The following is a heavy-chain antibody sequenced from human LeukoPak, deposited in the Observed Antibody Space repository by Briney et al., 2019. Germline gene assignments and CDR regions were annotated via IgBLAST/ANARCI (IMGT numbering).Heavy chain of an antibody. CDR3: ARGPTIFGVVIIQGDAFDI. D-gene: IGHD3-3*01. CDR2: MNPNSGNT. Sequence: APVKVSCKASGYTFTSYDINWVRQATGQGLEWMGWMNPNSGNTGYAQKFQGRVTITRNTSISTAYMELSSLRSEDTAVYYCARGPTIFGVVIIQGDAFDIWGQGTMVTVSS. V-gene: IGHV1-8*03. J-gene: IGHJ3*02. CDR1: GYTFTSYD.